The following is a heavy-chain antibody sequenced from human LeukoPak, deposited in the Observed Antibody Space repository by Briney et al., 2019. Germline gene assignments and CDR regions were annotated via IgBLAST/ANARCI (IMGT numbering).Heavy chain of an antibody. CDR1: GGSFSGYY. J-gene: IGHJ4*02. CDR2: INHSGST. Sequence: SETLSLTCAVYGGSFSGYYWSWIRQPPGKGLEWIGEINHSGSTNYNPSLKSRVTISVDTSKNQFSLKLSSVTAADTAVYYCARRGIVVAEFDHWGQGILVTVSS. V-gene: IGHV4-34*01. D-gene: IGHD6-19*01. CDR3: ARRGIVVAEFDH.